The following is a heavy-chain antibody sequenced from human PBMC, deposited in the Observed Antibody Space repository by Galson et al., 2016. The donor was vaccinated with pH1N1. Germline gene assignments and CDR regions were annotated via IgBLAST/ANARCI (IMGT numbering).Heavy chain of an antibody. V-gene: IGHV2-5*02. Sequence: PALVKPTQTLTLTCTFSGFSLKTTGVGVGWNRQPPGKALEWLALIYWDDDKRYSPSLKSRLTVTKDTSKNHVVLTMTNMDPLDTATYYCAPYSIQMPFDYWGQGTPVTVSS. CDR1: GFSLKTTGVG. CDR2: IYWDDDK. D-gene: IGHD2-21*01. CDR3: APYSIQMPFDY. J-gene: IGHJ4*02.